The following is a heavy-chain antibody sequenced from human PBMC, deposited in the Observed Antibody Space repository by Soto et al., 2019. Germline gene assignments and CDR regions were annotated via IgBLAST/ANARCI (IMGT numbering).Heavy chain of an antibody. CDR1: GGSFSGYY. J-gene: IGHJ5*02. CDR3: ARTLTTVTLRGLYWFGP. Sequence: QVQLQQWGAGLLKPSETLSLTCAVYGGSFSGYYWSWIRQPPGKGLEWIGEINHSGSTNYNPSLKSRVTISVDTSKNQFSLKLSSVTAADTAVYYCARTLTTVTLRGLYWFGPWGQGTLVTVSS. CDR2: INHSGST. V-gene: IGHV4-34*01. D-gene: IGHD4-17*01.